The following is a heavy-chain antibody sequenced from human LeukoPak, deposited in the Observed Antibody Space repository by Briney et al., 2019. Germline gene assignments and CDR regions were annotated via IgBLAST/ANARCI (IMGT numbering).Heavy chain of an antibody. CDR2: INPDSGDT. V-gene: IGHV1-2*06. D-gene: IGHD2-2*01. Sequence: ASVKVSCKASGYTFTDYYIHWVRQAPGQGLEWMGRINPDSGDTNSAQRFQGRVIMTRDTSISTAYMELRRLRSDDTATYYCAKDHGFIGSSWFDPWGQGTLVTVSS. J-gene: IGHJ5*02. CDR1: GYTFTDYY. CDR3: AKDHGFIGSSWFDP.